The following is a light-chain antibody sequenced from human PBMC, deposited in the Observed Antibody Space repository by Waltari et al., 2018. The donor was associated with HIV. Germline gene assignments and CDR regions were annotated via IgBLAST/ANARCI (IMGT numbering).Light chain of an antibody. V-gene: IGKV4-1*01. Sequence: DIVMIQSPDSLVVSLRERATINCKSSQSVLYSSNNKNYLAWYQQKPGQPPKLLIYGASTRESGVPDRFSGSGSGTDFTLTISSLQAEDVAVYYCQQYYSSPRTFGQGTKVEIK. CDR2: GAS. CDR1: QSVLYSSNNKNY. J-gene: IGKJ1*01. CDR3: QQYYSSPRT.